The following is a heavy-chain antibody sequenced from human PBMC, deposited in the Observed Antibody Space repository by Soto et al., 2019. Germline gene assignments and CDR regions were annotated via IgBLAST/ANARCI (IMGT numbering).Heavy chain of an antibody. D-gene: IGHD3-3*01. CDR3: AREVEIRFLEWLLYC. V-gene: IGHV3-64*04. CDR2: ISSNGGST. CDR1: GFTFRSYA. Sequence: GGSQRLSCSVSGFTFRSYALHWVRQAPGKGLEPVSAISSNGGSTYYADSVKGRFTISRDNSKNTLYLQMNSLRAEDTAVYYCAREVEIRFLEWLLYCWGQGT. J-gene: IGHJ4*02.